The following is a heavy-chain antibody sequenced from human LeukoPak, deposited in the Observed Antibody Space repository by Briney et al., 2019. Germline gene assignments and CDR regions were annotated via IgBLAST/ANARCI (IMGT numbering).Heavy chain of an antibody. CDR1: GFTFCRNS. CDR3: ARRGGYGDSYWYFDL. CDR2: ISSSSRTK. Sequence: GGSLRLSCAASGFTFCRNSMNWVRQAPGKGLEWVSYISSSSRTKYYADSVKGRFTISRDNAKNSLYLQMNSLRAEDTAVYYCARRGGYGDSYWYFDLWGRGTLVTVSS. D-gene: IGHD4-17*01. V-gene: IGHV3-48*01. J-gene: IGHJ2*01.